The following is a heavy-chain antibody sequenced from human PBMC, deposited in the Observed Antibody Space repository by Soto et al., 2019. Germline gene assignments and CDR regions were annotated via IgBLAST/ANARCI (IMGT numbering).Heavy chain of an antibody. V-gene: IGHV3-48*02. CDR3: ARIKQRDYDFWSDVSPDAFDI. CDR2: ISSSSSTI. CDR1: GFTFSSYS. Sequence: GGSLRLSCAASGFTFSSYSMNWVRQAPGKGLEWVSYISSSSSTIYYADSVKGRFTISRDNAKNSLYLQMNSLRDEDTAVYYCARIKQRDYDFWSDVSPDAFDIWGQGTMVTVSS. J-gene: IGHJ3*02. D-gene: IGHD3-3*01.